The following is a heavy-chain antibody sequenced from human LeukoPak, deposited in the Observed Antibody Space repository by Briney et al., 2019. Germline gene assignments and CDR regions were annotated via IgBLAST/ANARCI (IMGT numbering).Heavy chain of an antibody. V-gene: IGHV3-73*01. CDR2: IRSKANSYAT. D-gene: IGHD4-17*01. CDR3: TKEGDYGDYDFGY. CDR1: GFTFSGSA. J-gene: IGHJ4*02. Sequence: GGSLRLSCAASGFTFSGSAMHWVRQASGKGLEWVGRIRSKANSYATAYAASVKGRFTISRDDSKNTAYLQMNSLKTEDTAVYYCTKEGDYGDYDFGYWGQGTLVTVSS.